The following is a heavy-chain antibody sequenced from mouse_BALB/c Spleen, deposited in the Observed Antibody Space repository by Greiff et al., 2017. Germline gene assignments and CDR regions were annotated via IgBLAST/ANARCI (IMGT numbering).Heavy chain of an antibody. J-gene: IGHJ4*01. V-gene: IGHV5-12-2*01. Sequence: DVKLVESGGGLVQPGGSLKLSCAASGFTFSSYTMSWVRQTPEKRLEWVAYISNGGGSTYYPDTVKGRFTISRDNAKNTLYLQRSSLKSEDTAMYYCARPYYGNYEWYAMDDWGQGTSVTVSS. D-gene: IGHD2-10*01. CDR3: ARPYYGNYEWYAMDD. CDR2: ISNGGGST. CDR1: GFTFSSYT.